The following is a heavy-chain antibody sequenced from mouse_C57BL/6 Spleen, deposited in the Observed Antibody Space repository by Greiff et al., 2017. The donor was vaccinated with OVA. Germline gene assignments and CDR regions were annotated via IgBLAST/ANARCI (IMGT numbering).Heavy chain of an antibody. V-gene: IGHV2-2*01. Sequence: VQLQQSGPGLVQPSQSLSITCTVSGFSLTSYGVHWVRQSPGKGLEWLGVIWSGGSTDYNAAFISRLSISKDNSKSQVFFKMNSLQADDTAIYYCARLDLMDYWGQGTSVTVSS. CDR3: ARLDLMDY. CDR1: GFSLTSYG. CDR2: IWSGGST. J-gene: IGHJ4*01.